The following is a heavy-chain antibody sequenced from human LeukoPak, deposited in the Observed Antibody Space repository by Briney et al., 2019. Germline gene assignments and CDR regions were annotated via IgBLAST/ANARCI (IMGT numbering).Heavy chain of an antibody. V-gene: IGHV3-23*01. J-gene: IGHJ5*02. CDR3: AKDLSRAVAADWFDP. Sequence: GGSLRLSCAASGFTFSHYDMSWVRQAPGKGPEWVSSISDSGGSTYYADSVKGRFTISRDNSKNTLYLQMTNLRAADTAVYYCAKDLSRAVAADWFDPWDQGSLVTVSS. CDR2: ISDSGGST. D-gene: IGHD6-19*01. CDR1: GFTFSHYD.